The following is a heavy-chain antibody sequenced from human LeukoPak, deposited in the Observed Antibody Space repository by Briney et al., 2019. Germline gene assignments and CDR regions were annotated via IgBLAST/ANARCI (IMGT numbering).Heavy chain of an antibody. V-gene: IGHV4-30-4*01. J-gene: IGHJ2*01. Sequence: PSETLSLTCTVSGGSISSGDYYWSWIRQPPGKGLEWIGYIYYSGSTYYNPSLKSRVTISVDTSKNQFSLKLSSVTAADTAVYYCARVLGNYCSGGSCYPDWYFDLWGRATLVTVSS. CDR3: ARVLGNYCSGGSCYPDWYFDL. D-gene: IGHD2-15*01. CDR2: IYYSGST. CDR1: GGSISSGDYY.